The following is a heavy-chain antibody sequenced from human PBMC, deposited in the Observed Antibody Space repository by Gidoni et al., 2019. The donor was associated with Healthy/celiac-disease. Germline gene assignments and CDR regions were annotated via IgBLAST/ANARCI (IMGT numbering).Heavy chain of an antibody. CDR3: ARAESGSYAKRLYYYYYGMNV. J-gene: IGHJ6*02. Sequence: EVQLVESGGGLVQPGGSLRLSCAASGFTFSSYWMSWVRQAPGKGLEWVANIKQDGSEKYYVDSGRGRFTISRDNAKNSLYLQMNSLRAEDTAVYTGARAESGSYAKRLYYYYYGMNVWGQGTTVTVSS. CDR1: GFTFSSYW. CDR2: IKQDGSEK. V-gene: IGHV3-7*04. D-gene: IGHD1-26*01.